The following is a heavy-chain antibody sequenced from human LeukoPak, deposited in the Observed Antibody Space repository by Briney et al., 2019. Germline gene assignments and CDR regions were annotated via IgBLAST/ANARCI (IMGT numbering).Heavy chain of an antibody. V-gene: IGHV4-59*08. D-gene: IGHD4-17*01. J-gene: IGHJ5*02. CDR1: GGSISSYY. Sequence: PSETLSLTCTVSGGSISSYYWSWIRQPPGKGLEWIGCIYYSGSTNYTPSLKSRVTISVDTSKNQFSLKLSSVTAADTAVYYCARLGVTTLMRWFDPWGQGTLVTVSS. CDR3: ARLGVTTLMRWFDP. CDR2: IYYSGST.